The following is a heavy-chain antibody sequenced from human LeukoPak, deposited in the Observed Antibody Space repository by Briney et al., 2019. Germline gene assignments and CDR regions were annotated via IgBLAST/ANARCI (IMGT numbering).Heavy chain of an antibody. CDR2: INHSGST. Sequence: SETLSLTCAVYGGSFSGYYWSWIRQPPGKGLEWIGEINHSGSTNYNPSLKSRVTISVDTSKNQFSLKLSSVTAADTAVYYCARRTMIVDPSRGAFDIWGQGTMVTVSS. D-gene: IGHD3-22*01. CDR1: GGSFSGYY. V-gene: IGHV4-34*01. J-gene: IGHJ3*02. CDR3: ARRTMIVDPSRGAFDI.